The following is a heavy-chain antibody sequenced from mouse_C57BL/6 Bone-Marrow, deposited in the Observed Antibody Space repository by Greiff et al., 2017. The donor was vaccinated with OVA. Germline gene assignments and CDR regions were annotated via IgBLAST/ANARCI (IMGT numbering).Heavy chain of an antibody. V-gene: IGHV1-64*01. CDR1: GYTFTSYW. Sequence: QVQLKQPGAELVKPGASVKLSCKASGYTFTSYWMHWVKQRPGKGLEWIGMFHPNSGSTNYNENVKSKATLTVDKYSSTAYMQLSSLTSDDSAVYYYASLSYEGYYGGAIDYWGQGTSVTVSS. D-gene: IGHD2-3*01. CDR3: ASLSYEGYYGGAIDY. J-gene: IGHJ4*01. CDR2: FHPNSGST.